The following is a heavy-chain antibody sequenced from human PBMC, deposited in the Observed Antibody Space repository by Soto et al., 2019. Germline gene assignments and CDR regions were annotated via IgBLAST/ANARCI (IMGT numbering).Heavy chain of an antibody. Sequence: QVHLMQSGAEVKNPGASVRVSCKASGYTFSSYGVSWVRQAPGQGLEFMGWISVYNGHTNYAQKFQGRVTMTTDTSTSTADVELRSMRSADTAGYFCARCVFGFSVPPLDHWGQGTLVTVSA. V-gene: IGHV1-18*01. CDR3: ARCVFGFSVPPLDH. CDR1: GYTFSSYG. CDR2: ISVYNGHT. J-gene: IGHJ4*02. D-gene: IGHD3-10*01.